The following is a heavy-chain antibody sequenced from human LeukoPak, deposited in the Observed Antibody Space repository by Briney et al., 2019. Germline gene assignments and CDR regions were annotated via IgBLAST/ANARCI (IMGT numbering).Heavy chain of an antibody. CDR1: GGTFSSYA. CDR2: IIPIFGTA. D-gene: IGHD6-19*01. J-gene: IGHJ5*02. V-gene: IGHV1-69*13. CDR3: ARSGSGWKSTWGNTNSFPTNWFDP. Sequence: SVKVSCKASGGTFSSYAISWVRQAPGQGLEWMGGIIPIFGTANYAQKFQGRVTITADDSTSTAYMELSSLRSEDTAVYYCARSGSGWKSTWGNTNSFPTNWFDPWGQGTLVTVSS.